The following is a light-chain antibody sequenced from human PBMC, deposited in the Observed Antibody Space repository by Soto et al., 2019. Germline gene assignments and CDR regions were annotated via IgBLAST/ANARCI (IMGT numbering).Light chain of an antibody. CDR1: RSDVGGYNY. V-gene: IGLV2-14*01. CDR2: EVS. J-gene: IGLJ1*01. Sequence: QSVLTQPASVSGSPGQSITISCTGTRSDVGGYNYVSWYQQHPGKAPKLMIYEVSNRPSGVSNRFSGSKSGNTASLTISGLQPEDEADYFCSSYGSTSTRYVFGTGTKVTVL. CDR3: SSYGSTSTRYV.